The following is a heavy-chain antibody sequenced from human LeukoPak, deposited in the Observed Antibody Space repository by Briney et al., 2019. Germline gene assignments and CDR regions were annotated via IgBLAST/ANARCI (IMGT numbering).Heavy chain of an antibody. CDR3: TRHNYYEDGFDY. Sequence: GGSLRLSCAASGFTFSGSAMLWVRQASGKGLEWVGRIRSKANTYATAYAAPVKGRFIISRDDSKNTAYLQMNSLKTEDTAVYYCTRHNYYEDGFDYWGQGTLVTVSS. D-gene: IGHD3-22*01. V-gene: IGHV3-73*01. CDR1: GFTFSGSA. J-gene: IGHJ4*02. CDR2: IRSKANTYAT.